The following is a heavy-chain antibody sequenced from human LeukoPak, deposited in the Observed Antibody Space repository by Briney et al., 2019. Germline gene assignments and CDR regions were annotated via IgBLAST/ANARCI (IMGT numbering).Heavy chain of an antibody. CDR1: GFNFSNHA. CDR3: AKAEQWLVPYYFDY. Sequence: QAGGSLRLSCAVSGFNFSNHAMSWVRQAPGKGLEWVSAISGSGGSTYYADSVKGRFTISRDNSKNTLYLQMNSLRAEDTAVYYCAKAEQWLVPYYFDYWGQGTLVTVSS. CDR2: ISGSGGST. D-gene: IGHD6-19*01. J-gene: IGHJ4*02. V-gene: IGHV3-23*01.